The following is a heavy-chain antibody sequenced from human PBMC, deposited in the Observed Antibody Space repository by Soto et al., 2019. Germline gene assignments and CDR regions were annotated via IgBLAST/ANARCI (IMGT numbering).Heavy chain of an antibody. V-gene: IGHV1-18*01. CDR3: ATRSPAFDY. CDR1: GYTFTSYG. Sequence: QVQLVQSGPEVKKPGASVKVSCKTSGYTFTSYGISWVRQAPGQGLEWMGWISTSKGNTNYAQKFQGRVTMTTDTSTSTGYMKLRSLTSDDTAVYYCATRSPAFDYWGQGTLVTISS. J-gene: IGHJ4*02. CDR2: ISTSKGNT.